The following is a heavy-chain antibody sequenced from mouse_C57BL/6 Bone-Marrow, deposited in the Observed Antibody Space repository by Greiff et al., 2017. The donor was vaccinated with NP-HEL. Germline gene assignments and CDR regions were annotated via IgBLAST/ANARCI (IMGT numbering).Heavy chain of an antibody. CDR1: GYTFTSYW. J-gene: IGHJ3*01. Sequence: QVHVKQPGAELVKPGASVKLSCKASGYTFTSYWMQWVKQRPGQGLEWIGEIDPSDSYTNYNQKFKGKATLTVDTSSSTAYMQLSSLTSEDSAVYYCANHYGNYWFAYWGQGTLVTVSA. V-gene: IGHV1-50*01. CDR3: ANHYGNYWFAY. D-gene: IGHD2-1*01. CDR2: IDPSDSYT.